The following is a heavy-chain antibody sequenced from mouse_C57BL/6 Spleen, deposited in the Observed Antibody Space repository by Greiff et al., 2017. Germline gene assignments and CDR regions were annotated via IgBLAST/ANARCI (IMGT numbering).Heavy chain of an antibody. CDR2: IDPNSGGT. CDR3: AREWTTVVATDAMDY. Sequence: QVQLQQPGAELVKPGASVKLSCKASGYSFTSYWMHWVKQRPGRGLEWIGRIDPNSGGTKYNEKFKSKATLTVDKPSSTAYMQLSSLTSEDSAVYYCAREWTTVVATDAMDYWGQGTSVTVSS. D-gene: IGHD1-1*01. CDR1: GYSFTSYW. V-gene: IGHV1-72*01. J-gene: IGHJ4*01.